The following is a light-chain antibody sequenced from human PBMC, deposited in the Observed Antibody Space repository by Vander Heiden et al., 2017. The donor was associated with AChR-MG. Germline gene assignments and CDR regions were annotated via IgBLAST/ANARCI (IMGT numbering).Light chain of an antibody. CDR3: QQYKNWPSRT. Sequence: EIVMTQSPATLSVSPGERATLSCRASQSVSSNLAWYQQKPGQAPRLLIYGASTRATGIPARFSGSGYGTEFTLTISSRQLEDFAVYYCQQYKNWPSRTFGQGTKVEIK. J-gene: IGKJ1*01. V-gene: IGKV3-15*01. CDR1: QSVSSN. CDR2: GAS.